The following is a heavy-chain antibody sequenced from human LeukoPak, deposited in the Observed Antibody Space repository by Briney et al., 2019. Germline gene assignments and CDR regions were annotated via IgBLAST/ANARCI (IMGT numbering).Heavy chain of an antibody. Sequence: GGSLRLSCAASGFTFSSYSMNWVRQAPGKGLEWVSSISSSSSYIYYADSVKGRFTISRHNAKNSLYLQMNSLRAEDTAVYYCARDRVVVPAAVAGLGYWGQGTLVTVSS. V-gene: IGHV3-21*01. CDR2: ISSSSSYI. CDR3: ARDRVVVPAAVAGLGY. J-gene: IGHJ4*02. D-gene: IGHD2-2*01. CDR1: GFTFSSYS.